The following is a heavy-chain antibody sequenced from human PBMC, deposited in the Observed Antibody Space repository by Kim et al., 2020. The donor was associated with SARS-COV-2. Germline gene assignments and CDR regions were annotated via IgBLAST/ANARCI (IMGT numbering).Heavy chain of an antibody. D-gene: IGHD1-1*01. CDR2: ISYDGSNK. CDR3: AKSWEGGYRSPFDY. CDR1: GFTFSSYG. J-gene: IGHJ4*02. Sequence: GGSLRLSCAASGFTFSSYGMHWVLQAPGKGLEWVAVISYDGSNKYYADSVKGRFTISRDNSKNTLYLQMNSLRAEDTAVYYCAKSWEGGYRSPFDYWGQGTLVTVSS. V-gene: IGHV3-30*18.